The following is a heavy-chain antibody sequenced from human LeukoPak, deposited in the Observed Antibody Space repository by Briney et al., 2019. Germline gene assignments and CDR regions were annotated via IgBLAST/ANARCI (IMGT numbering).Heavy chain of an antibody. D-gene: IGHD2-15*01. J-gene: IGHJ3*01. V-gene: IGHV3-33*01. Sequence: PGGSLRLSCAASGFTFSDYGMYWVRQAPGKGLEWVALIWYDGGKKYYTDSVRGRFTISRDNSKNTLYLQMDSLRAEDTAVYYCVRYCNGGRCYRAAFDVWGPGTMVTVSS. CDR3: VRYCNGGRCYRAAFDV. CDR2: IWYDGGKK. CDR1: GFTFSDYG.